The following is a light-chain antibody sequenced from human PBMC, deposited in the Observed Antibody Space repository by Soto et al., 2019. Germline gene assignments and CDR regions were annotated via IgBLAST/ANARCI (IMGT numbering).Light chain of an antibody. Sequence: AIQLTQSPSSLSASLGDRVSITCRASQGIRDELGWYQQRPGAAPKLLIYGASTLQTGVPSRFGGSGSGTDFTLTISSLRPEDFATYYCLQDNSYPRTFGQGTKVEL. CDR2: GAS. CDR3: LQDNSYPRT. CDR1: QGIRDE. J-gene: IGKJ1*01. V-gene: IGKV1-6*01.